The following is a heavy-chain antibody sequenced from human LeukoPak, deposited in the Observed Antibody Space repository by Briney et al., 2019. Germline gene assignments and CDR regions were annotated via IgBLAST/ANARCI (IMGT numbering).Heavy chain of an antibody. J-gene: IGHJ4*02. CDR2: IYSGGST. V-gene: IGHV3-66*01. CDR3: ARDPIARFGELLLDY. Sequence: PGGSLRLSCAASGFTVSSNYMSWVRQAPGKGLEWVSVIYSGGSTYYADSVKGRFTISRDNSKNTLYLQMNSLRAEDTAVYYCARDPIARFGELLLDYWGQGTLVTVSS. D-gene: IGHD3-10*01. CDR1: GFTVSSNY.